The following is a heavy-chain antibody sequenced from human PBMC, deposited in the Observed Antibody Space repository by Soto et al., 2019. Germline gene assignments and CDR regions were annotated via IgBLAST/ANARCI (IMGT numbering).Heavy chain of an antibody. CDR1: GDSFPSFW. D-gene: IGHD1-26*01. CDR3: AKSIEGGPMDV. V-gene: IGHV5-51*01. J-gene: IGHJ6*02. CDR2: IYPRDSDT. Sequence: GESLKISCKVSGDSFPSFWIGWVRQVPGKGLEWMGIIYPRDSDTRYSPSFQGLVTISADKSISTAYLQWSSLKASDTAIYYCAKSIEGGPMDVWGQGTTVTVSS.